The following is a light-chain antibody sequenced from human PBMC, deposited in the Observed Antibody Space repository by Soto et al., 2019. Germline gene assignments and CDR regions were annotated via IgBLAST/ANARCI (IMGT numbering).Light chain of an antibody. CDR2: GAF. V-gene: IGKV3-15*01. CDR3: QQRSNWPQT. J-gene: IGKJ1*01. Sequence: EIVMTQSPATLSVSPWEIATLSFSASQSAVTNLAWYQQKPGQAPRLLIHGAFTRATGIPARFSGSGSGTDFTLTISSLEPEDFAVYYCQQRSNWPQTFGRGTKVDIK. CDR1: QSAVTN.